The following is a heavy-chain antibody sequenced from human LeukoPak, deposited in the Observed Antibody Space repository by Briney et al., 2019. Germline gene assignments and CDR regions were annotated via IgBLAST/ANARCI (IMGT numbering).Heavy chain of an antibody. CDR3: ASGYSSSWYGNYMDV. CDR2: MNPNSGNT. CDR1: GYTFTSYD. Sequence: GASVKVSCKASGYTFTSYDINWVRQATGQGLEWMGWMNPNSGNTGYAQKFQGRVTMTRNTSISTAYMELSSLRSEDTAVYYCASGYSSSWYGNYMDVWGKGTTVTVSS. V-gene: IGHV1-8*01. D-gene: IGHD6-13*01. J-gene: IGHJ6*03.